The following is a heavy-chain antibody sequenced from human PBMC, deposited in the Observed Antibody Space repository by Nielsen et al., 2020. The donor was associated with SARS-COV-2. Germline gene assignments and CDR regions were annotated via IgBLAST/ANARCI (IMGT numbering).Heavy chain of an antibody. V-gene: IGHV3-74*01. CDR2: IDYEGSLT. Sequence: GGSLRLSCAASGFGLSKYWMYWVRQSPEKGLMWVAHIDYEGSLTSYADSVKGRFTISRDNAKNIVYLQMNSLRVEDTAVYYCARRNILDYWGQGTLVTVSS. CDR3: ARRNILDY. D-gene: IGHD3-9*01. J-gene: IGHJ4*02. CDR1: GFGLSKYW.